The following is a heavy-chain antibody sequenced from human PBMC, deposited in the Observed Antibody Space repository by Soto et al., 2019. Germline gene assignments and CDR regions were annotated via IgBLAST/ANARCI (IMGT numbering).Heavy chain of an antibody. CDR1: GASIISENW. CDR2: IHHTGST. D-gene: IGHD1-26*01. V-gene: IGHV4-4*02. Sequence: QVQLQESGPGLVKPSGTLSLTCAVSGASIISENWWTWVRQSPGKGLEWIGEIHHTGSTTYNPSLASRVTMSVDKSQNHFSLILSSVTAADTALYYCAKSWELRRFFASWGQGTLVTVSS. J-gene: IGHJ4*02. CDR3: AKSWELRRFFAS.